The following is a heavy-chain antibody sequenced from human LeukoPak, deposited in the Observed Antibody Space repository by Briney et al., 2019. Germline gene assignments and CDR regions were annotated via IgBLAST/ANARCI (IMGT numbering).Heavy chain of an antibody. CDR1: GFNFDDYA. J-gene: IGHJ2*01. CDR2: INWKTGNG. Sequence: GGSLRLSRAVSGFNFDDYAMHWVRQAPGRGLEWVSGINWKTGNGIYADSVKGRFTISRDNAKNSLYLQLSSLRAEDTALYYCTRRAARWQFDLWGRGTLLTVSS. V-gene: IGHV3-9*01. CDR3: TRRAARWQFDL. D-gene: IGHD5-24*01.